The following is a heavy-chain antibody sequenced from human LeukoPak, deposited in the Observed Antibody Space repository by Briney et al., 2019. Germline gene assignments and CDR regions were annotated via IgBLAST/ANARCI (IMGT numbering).Heavy chain of an antibody. CDR2: ISSSGSTI. CDR1: GFTFSSYE. J-gene: IGHJ4*02. Sequence: GGSLRLSCAASGFTFSSYEMNWVRQAPGKGLEWVSYISSSGSTIYYADSVKGRFTISRDNAKNSLYLQMNSLRAEDTAVYYCASTSNSLWFGGDSERSYFDYWGQGTLVTVSS. V-gene: IGHV3-48*03. D-gene: IGHD3-10*01. CDR3: ASTSNSLWFGGDSERSYFDY.